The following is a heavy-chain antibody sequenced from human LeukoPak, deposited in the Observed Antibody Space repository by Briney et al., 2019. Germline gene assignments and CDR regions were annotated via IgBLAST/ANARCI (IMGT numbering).Heavy chain of an antibody. J-gene: IGHJ4*02. CDR1: GYTFTSYD. CDR3: ARGKKTMVRGVLYYCDY. V-gene: IGHV1-8*01. CDR2: MNPNSGNT. Sequence: ASVNVSCKASGYTFTSYDINGVRQATGRGVEWMGRMNPNSGNTGYAQKFQGRVTMTRNTSISTDYMELSSLRSEDTAVYYCARGKKTMVRGVLYYCDYWGQGTLVTVSS. D-gene: IGHD3-10*01.